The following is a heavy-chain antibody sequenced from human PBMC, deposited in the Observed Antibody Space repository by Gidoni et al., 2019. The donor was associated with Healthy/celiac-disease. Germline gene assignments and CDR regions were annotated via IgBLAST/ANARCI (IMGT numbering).Heavy chain of an antibody. J-gene: IGHJ4*02. CDR3: ARDLCSGGSCYAFGY. V-gene: IGHV1-69*01. CDR2: IIPIFGTA. Sequence: QVQLVQSGAEVKKPGSSVKVSCKASGGTFSSSAISWVRQAPGQGLEWMGGIIPIFGTAHYAQKFQGRVTITADESTSTAYMELSSLRSEDTAVYYCARDLCSGGSCYAFGYWGQGTLVTVSS. D-gene: IGHD2-15*01. CDR1: GGTFSSSA.